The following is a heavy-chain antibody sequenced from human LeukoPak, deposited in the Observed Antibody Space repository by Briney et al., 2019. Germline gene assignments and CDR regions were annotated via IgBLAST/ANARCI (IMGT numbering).Heavy chain of an antibody. D-gene: IGHD1-26*01. CDR1: GGSISSYY. V-gene: IGHV4-59*01. CDR3: ARLRIAGTYYYYYYMDV. J-gene: IGHJ6*03. Sequence: PSETLSLTCTVSGGSISSYYWSWIRQPPGKGLEWIGYIYYSGSTNYNPSLKSRVTISVDTSKNQFSLKLSSVTAADTAVYYCARLRIAGTYYYYYYMDVWGKGTTVTVSS. CDR2: IYYSGST.